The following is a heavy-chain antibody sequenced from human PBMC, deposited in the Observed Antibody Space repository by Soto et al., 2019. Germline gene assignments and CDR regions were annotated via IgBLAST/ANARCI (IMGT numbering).Heavy chain of an antibody. CDR1: GATVSSGGYY. CDR3: ARDRFYESGGYFLEY. V-gene: IGHV4-31*02. CDR2: IYYSGTT. J-gene: IGHJ4*02. D-gene: IGHD3-22*01. Sequence: QVRLRESGPGLVKPSQTLSLTCTVSGATVSSGGYYWSWIRQHPGKGLEWIGFIYYSGTTSYNPSLQSRVTKSVDTSKNQLSLKLTSMTAADTAVYYGARDRFYESGGYFLEYWGQGAMVTVSS.